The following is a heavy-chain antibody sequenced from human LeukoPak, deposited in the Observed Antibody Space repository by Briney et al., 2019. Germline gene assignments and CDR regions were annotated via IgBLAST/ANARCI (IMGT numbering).Heavy chain of an antibody. CDR3: AKGPSGYYYCYMDV. CDR2: ISGSGGST. Sequence: PGGSLRLSCAASGFIFNNYAMSWVRQAPGKGLEWVSAISGSGGSTYYADSVKGRFTISRDNSKNTLHLQMNSLRAEDTAVYYCAKGPSGYYYCYMDVWGKGTTVTVSS. J-gene: IGHJ6*03. CDR1: GFIFNNYA. V-gene: IGHV3-23*01.